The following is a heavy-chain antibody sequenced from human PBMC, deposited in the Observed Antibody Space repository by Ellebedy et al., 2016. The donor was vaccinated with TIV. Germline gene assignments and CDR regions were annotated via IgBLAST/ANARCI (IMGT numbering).Heavy chain of an antibody. D-gene: IGHD5-24*01. J-gene: IGHJ4*02. Sequence: MPSENLSLTCTVSGGSISSHYWSWIRQTPGKGLEWIGYIYYSGTTNYNPSLKSRVSMSVDTSKIRFSLNLSSVTAADTAVYYCARGRDAYPGYFDYWGQGIPVTVSS. CDR3: ARGRDAYPGYFDY. CDR1: GGSISSHY. CDR2: IYYSGTT. V-gene: IGHV4-59*11.